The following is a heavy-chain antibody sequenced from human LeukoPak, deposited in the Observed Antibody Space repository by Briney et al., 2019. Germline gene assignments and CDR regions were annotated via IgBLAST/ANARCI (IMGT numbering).Heavy chain of an antibody. CDR3: ARDGSRGGTVTSYQEY. V-gene: IGHV1-69*01. J-gene: IGHJ4*02. CDR1: GGTFSSYA. Sequence: ASVKVSCKASGGTFSSYAISWVRQAPGQGLEWMGGIIPIFGTANYAQKFQGRVTITADESTSTAYMELSSLRSEDTAVYYCARDGSRGGTVTSYQEYWGQGTLVTVSS. D-gene: IGHD4-11*01. CDR2: IIPIFGTA.